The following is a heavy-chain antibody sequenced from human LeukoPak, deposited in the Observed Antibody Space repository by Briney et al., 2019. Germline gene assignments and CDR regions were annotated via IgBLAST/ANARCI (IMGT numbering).Heavy chain of an antibody. CDR3: ARDLVRGMSMTQPFGY. D-gene: IGHD3-10*01. Sequence: GASVKVSCKASGYTFTSYGISWVRQAPGQGLEWMGWISAYNGNTNYAQKLQGRVTMTTDTSTSTAYMELRSLRSDDTAVYYCARDLVRGMSMTQPFGYWGQGTLVTVSS. V-gene: IGHV1-18*01. CDR1: GYTFTSYG. J-gene: IGHJ4*02. CDR2: ISAYNGNT.